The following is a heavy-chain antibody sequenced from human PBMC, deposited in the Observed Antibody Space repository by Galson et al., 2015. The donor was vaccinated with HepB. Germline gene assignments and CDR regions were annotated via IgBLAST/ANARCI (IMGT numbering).Heavy chain of an antibody. D-gene: IGHD3-10*01. CDR1: GYTLTELS. Sequence: SVKVSCKVSGYTLTELSMHWVRQAPGRGLEWMGGFDPEDGETIYAQKFQGRVTMTEDKSTSTAYMELSSLRSEDTAVYYCARDYPQYGSGSWVYWGQGTLVTVSS. V-gene: IGHV1-24*01. CDR2: FDPEDGET. J-gene: IGHJ4*02. CDR3: ARDYPQYGSGSWVY.